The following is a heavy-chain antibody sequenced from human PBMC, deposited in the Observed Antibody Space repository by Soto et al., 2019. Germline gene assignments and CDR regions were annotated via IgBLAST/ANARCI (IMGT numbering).Heavy chain of an antibody. CDR2: IRGKADNYAT. CDR3: TKWEVGNSRPLDY. CDR1: GFTFSGSA. D-gene: IGHD1-26*01. V-gene: IGHV3-73*01. Sequence: EVQLVESGGGLVQPGGSLKLSCAASGFTFSGSAMHWVRQTSGKGLEWVGRIRGKADNYATAYAASVKGRFTISRDDSKNTAYLQMNTLRTEDTAVYYCTKWEVGNSRPLDYWGQRTLVTVSS. J-gene: IGHJ4*02.